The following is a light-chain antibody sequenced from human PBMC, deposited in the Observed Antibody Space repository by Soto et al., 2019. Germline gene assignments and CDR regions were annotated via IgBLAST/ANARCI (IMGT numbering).Light chain of an antibody. CDR1: SRVFGGYNF. V-gene: IGLV2-14*01. CDR3: CLYTSYFPYV. J-gene: IGLJ1*01. CDR2: AVS. Sequence: QSALTQPASVSGSPRQSITVSCAGTSRVFGGYNFVSWYQHRPGKAPKLMIYAVSNRPSGVSNRLSGSKSGNTASLTISGLQAEDEADYYCCLYTSYFPYVFGTGTKVTVL.